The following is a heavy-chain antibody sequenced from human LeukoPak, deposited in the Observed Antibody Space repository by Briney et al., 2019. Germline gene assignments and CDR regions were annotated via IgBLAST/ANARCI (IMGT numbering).Heavy chain of an antibody. CDR1: GYTFTTYA. CDR3: ARDRFSGWYSEDWYFDL. D-gene: IGHD6-19*01. Sequence: SVKVSCKASGYTFTTYAMHWVRQAPGQRLEWMGWINAGNGNTEYSQTFQGRVTITRDTSASTAYMELSSLRSDDTAVYYCARDRFSGWYSEDWYFDLWGRGTLVTVSS. V-gene: IGHV1-3*01. J-gene: IGHJ2*01. CDR2: INAGNGNT.